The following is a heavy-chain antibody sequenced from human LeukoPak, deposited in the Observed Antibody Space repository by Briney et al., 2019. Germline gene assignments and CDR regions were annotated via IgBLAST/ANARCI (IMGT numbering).Heavy chain of an antibody. D-gene: IGHD6-13*01. V-gene: IGHV3-21*01. CDR3: ARSTRISWASFDF. Sequence: GGSLRLSCVGSGFTFSTYAMDWVRQAPGKGPEWVSSISRDSAYIYYADSVRGRSTVSRDNARISLYLHMNSLKAADTAVYYCARSTRISWASFDFWGQGTLVTVSS. CDR2: ISRDSAYI. CDR1: GFTFSTYA. J-gene: IGHJ4*02.